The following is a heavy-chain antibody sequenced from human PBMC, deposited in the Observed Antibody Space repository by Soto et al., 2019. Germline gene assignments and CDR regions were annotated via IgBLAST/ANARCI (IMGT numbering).Heavy chain of an antibody. CDR3: ARSGSKYSSGWYARGSRHWYFDL. V-gene: IGHV4-30-2*01. D-gene: IGHD6-19*01. J-gene: IGHJ2*01. CDR1: GGYIVSGGYS. Sequence: PSETLSLTCAVSGGYIVSGGYSWSWIRQPPGKGLEWIGTAYPRGSTYYNPSLKSRVTISVDTSKNQFSLKLSSVTAADTAVYYCARSGSKYSSGWYARGSRHWYFDLWGRGTLVTVSS. CDR2: AYPRGST.